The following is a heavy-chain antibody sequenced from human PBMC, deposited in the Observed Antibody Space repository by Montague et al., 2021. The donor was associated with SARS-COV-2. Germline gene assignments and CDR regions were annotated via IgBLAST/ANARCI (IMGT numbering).Heavy chain of an antibody. CDR1: GGSISGYY. D-gene: IGHD2-2*01. CDR2: TFVGAST. J-gene: IGHJ5*01. V-gene: IGHV4-4*07. CDR3: ARGMAPEGRWFDS. Sequence: SETLSLTCSVSGGSISGYYWSWARQAAGKRLEWIGRTFVGASTDYNPSLMSRFSLSGDKSKNQFSLKVTSVTAADTAIYYCARGMAPEGRWFDSWGHGMLVTVSS.